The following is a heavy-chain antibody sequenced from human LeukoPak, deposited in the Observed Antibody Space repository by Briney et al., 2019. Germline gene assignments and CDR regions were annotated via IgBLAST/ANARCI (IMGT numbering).Heavy chain of an antibody. CDR1: GGSFSGYY. CDR2: INHSGST. Sequence: PSETLSLTCAVYGGSFSGYYWSWIRQPPGKGLEWIGEINHSGSTNYNPSLKSRVTISVDTSKNQFSLKLSSVTAADTAVYYCARERLSFTYYYGSGSYSTGSNWFDPWGQGTLVSVSS. J-gene: IGHJ5*02. CDR3: ARERLSFTYYYGSGSYSTGSNWFDP. D-gene: IGHD3-10*01. V-gene: IGHV4-34*01.